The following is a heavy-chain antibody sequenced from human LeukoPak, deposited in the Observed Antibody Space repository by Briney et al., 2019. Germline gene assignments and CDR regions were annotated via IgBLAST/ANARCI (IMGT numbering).Heavy chain of an antibody. CDR2: IYYSGST. CDR3: ARLPSGSVIAAAGTNYFDY. V-gene: IGHV4-39*01. Sequence: PSETLSLTCTVFGGSISSSTSYWGWIRQPPGKGLEWIGSIYYSGSTYYNPSLKSRATISVDTSKNQFSLKLSSVTAADTAVYYCARLPSGSVIAAAGTNYFDYWGQGTLVTVSS. D-gene: IGHD6-13*01. J-gene: IGHJ4*02. CDR1: GGSISSSTSY.